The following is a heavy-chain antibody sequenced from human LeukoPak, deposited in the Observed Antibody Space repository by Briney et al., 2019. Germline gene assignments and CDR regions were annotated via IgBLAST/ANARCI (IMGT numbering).Heavy chain of an antibody. Sequence: GASLKVSCKASGGTFSSYTFSWVRQAPGQGLEWMGIINPSGGSTSYAQKFQGRVTMTRDMSTSTVYMELSSLRSEDTAVYYCARDLGRSYFDYWGQGTLVTVSS. CDR3: ARDLGRSYFDY. V-gene: IGHV1-46*01. J-gene: IGHJ4*02. CDR1: GGTFSSYT. CDR2: INPSGGST.